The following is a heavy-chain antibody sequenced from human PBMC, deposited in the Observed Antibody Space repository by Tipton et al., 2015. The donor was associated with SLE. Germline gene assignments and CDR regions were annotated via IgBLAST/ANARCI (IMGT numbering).Heavy chain of an antibody. V-gene: IGHV4-38-2*01. J-gene: IGHJ4*02. D-gene: IGHD6-19*01. CDR3: ARVYSSGWCAH. CDR2: IYHSGST. Sequence: TLSLTCAVSGYSISSGYYWGWIRQPPGEGLEWIGSIYHSGSTYYNPSLKSRVTISVDTSKNQFSLKLSSVTAADTAVYYCARVYSSGWCAHWGQGTLVTVSS. CDR1: GYSISSGYY.